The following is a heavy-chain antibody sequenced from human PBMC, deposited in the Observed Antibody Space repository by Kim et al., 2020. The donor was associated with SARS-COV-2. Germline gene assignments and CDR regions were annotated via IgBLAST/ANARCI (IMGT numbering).Heavy chain of an antibody. J-gene: IGHJ6*02. CDR2: IRSKAYGGTT. V-gene: IGHV3-49*03. CDR3: TRKNLVAKPQYYYYYYGMDV. CDR1: GFTFGDYA. D-gene: IGHD5-12*01. Sequence: GGSLRLSCTASGFTFGDYAMSWFRQAPGKGLEWVGFIRSKAYGGTTEYAASVKGRFTISRDDSKSIAYLQMNSLKTEDTAVYYCTRKNLVAKPQYYYYYYGMDVWGQGTTVTVSS.